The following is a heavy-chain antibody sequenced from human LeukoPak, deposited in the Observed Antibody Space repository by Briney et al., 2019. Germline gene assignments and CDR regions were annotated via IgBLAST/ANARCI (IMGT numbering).Heavy chain of an antibody. CDR3: ARLTGDGMDV. V-gene: IGHV4-59*08. Sequence: PSETLSLTCTVSGGSISSYYWSWIRQPPGKGLEWIGYIYYSGSTNYNPSLKSRVTISVDTSKNQFSLKLSSVTAADTAVYYCARLTGDGMDVWGQGTTATVSS. J-gene: IGHJ6*02. CDR2: IYYSGST. CDR1: GGSISSYY.